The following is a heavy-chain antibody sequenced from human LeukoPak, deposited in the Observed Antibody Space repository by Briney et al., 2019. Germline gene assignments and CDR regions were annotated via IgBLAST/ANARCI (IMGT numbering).Heavy chain of an antibody. CDR2: IYYGGST. J-gene: IGHJ4*02. V-gene: IGHV4-61*01. CDR3: ARETGGYCSSTSCYQIDY. CDR1: GGSVSSGSYY. Sequence: SETLSLTCTVSGGSVSSGSYYWSWIRQPPGKGLEWIGYIYYGGSTNYNPSLKSRVTISVDTSKNQFSLKLSSVTAADTAVYYCARETGGYCSSTSCYQIDYWGQGTLVTVSS. D-gene: IGHD2-2*01.